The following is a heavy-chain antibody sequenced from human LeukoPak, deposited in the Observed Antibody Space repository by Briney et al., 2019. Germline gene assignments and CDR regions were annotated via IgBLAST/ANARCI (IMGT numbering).Heavy chain of an antibody. Sequence: PGESLKISCKGSGYSFTSYWIGWVRQLPGKGLEWMGIIYPGDSDTRYSLSFQGQVTISADKSISTAYLQWSSLKASDTAMYYCTKTRRSGSDAFDIWGQGTMVTVSS. V-gene: IGHV5-51*01. CDR2: IYPGDSDT. CDR1: GYSFTSYW. CDR3: TKTRRSGSDAFDI. J-gene: IGHJ3*02. D-gene: IGHD3-3*01.